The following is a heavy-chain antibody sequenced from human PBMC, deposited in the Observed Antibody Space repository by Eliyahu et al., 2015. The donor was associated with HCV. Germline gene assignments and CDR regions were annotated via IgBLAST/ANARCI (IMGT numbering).Heavy chain of an antibody. J-gene: IGHJ3*02. V-gene: IGHV2-5*05. Sequence: QITLKESGPTLVKPTQTLTLTCTFSGFSLSTSGVGMGWIRQPPGKALEWLALIYWDDDKPLRPSPKSRLTITKDTSKNQVVLTMTNMDPVDTATYYCAHYLGGIVGATHAFDIWGQGTMVTVSS. CDR2: IYWDDDK. CDR1: GFSLSTSGVG. D-gene: IGHD1-26*01. CDR3: AHYLGGIVGATHAFDI.